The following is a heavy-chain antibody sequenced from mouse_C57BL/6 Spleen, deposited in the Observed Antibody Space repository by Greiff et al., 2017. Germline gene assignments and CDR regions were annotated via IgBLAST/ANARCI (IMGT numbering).Heavy chain of an antibody. CDR1: GYTFTSYW. CDR2: IDPNSGGT. J-gene: IGHJ4*01. V-gene: IGHV1-72*01. Sequence: QVQLKQPGAELVKPGASVKLSCKASGYTFTSYWMHWVKQRPGRGLEWIGRIDPNSGGTKYNEKFKSKATLTVDKPSSTAYMQLSSLTSEDSAVYYCAREVYDYPRAMDYWGQGTSVTVSS. CDR3: AREVYDYPRAMDY. D-gene: IGHD2-4*01.